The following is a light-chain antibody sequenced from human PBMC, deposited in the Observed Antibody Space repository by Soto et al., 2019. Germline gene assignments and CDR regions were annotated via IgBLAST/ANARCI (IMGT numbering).Light chain of an antibody. Sequence: QSALTQPASVSGSPGQSITISCTGTSSDVGGYNYVSWYQQHPGKAPKLMIYEVSNRPSAVSNRFSGSKSVNTASLTISRLQAEDEADYYCSSYTGSSTYVFGTGTKVTVL. V-gene: IGLV2-14*01. CDR3: SSYTGSSTYV. CDR2: EVS. J-gene: IGLJ1*01. CDR1: SSDVGGYNY.